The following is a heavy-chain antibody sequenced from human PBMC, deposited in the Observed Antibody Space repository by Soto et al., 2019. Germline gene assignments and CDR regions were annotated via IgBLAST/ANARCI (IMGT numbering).Heavy chain of an antibody. CDR1: GFTVSAYY. Sequence: ESLRLSCAASGFTVSAYYMIWVRQAPGKGLEWVAVMYRGGTTHYAHSFQGRFTISRDRSKNTLYLHMNSLRAEDTAVYYCARLSGPAGSYYTAPFDYWGQGTLVTVSS. D-gene: IGHD3-10*01. V-gene: IGHV3-53*01. CDR2: MYRGGTT. J-gene: IGHJ4*02. CDR3: ARLSGPAGSYYTAPFDY.